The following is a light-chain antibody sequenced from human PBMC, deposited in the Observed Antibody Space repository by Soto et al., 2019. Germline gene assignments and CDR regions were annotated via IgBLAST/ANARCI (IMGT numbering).Light chain of an antibody. CDR2: GAS. J-gene: IGKJ5*01. V-gene: IGKV1-9*01. CDR3: QQLNTYPIT. Sequence: IQLTQSPSSLSASVGDRVTITCRASQGISSYLAWYQQKPGKAPKLLIYGASTLEGGVPFRFSGSGSGTDFTLTISSLQPEDFAAYYCQQLNTYPITFGQGTRLEIK. CDR1: QGISSY.